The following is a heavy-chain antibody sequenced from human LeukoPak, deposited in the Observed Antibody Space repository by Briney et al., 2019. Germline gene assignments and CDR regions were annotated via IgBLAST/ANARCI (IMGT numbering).Heavy chain of an antibody. D-gene: IGHD3-22*01. CDR2: ISSSSSYI. CDR3: AREYYYDSSGYLPFQH. V-gene: IGHV3-21*01. Sequence: GGSLRLSCAASGFTFSTYWMHWVRQAPGKGLEWVSSISSSSSYIYYADSVKGRFTISRDNAKNSLYLQMNSLRAEDTAVYYCAREYYYDSSGYLPFQHWGQGTLVTVSS. J-gene: IGHJ1*01. CDR1: GFTFSTYW.